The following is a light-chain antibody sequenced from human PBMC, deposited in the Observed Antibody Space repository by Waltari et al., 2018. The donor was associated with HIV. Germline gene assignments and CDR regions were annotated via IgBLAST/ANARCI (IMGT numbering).Light chain of an antibody. V-gene: IGLV1-36*01. J-gene: IGLJ1*01. Sequence: QSVLTQPPSVSEAPRQRVTISCSGSSSNIGNNAVNWYQQLPGKAPKLLIYYDDRGPSGVSDRISGSKSGTSASLAISGLQSEDEADYYCAAWDDSLNGYVFGTGTKVTVL. CDR1: SSNIGNNA. CDR3: AAWDDSLNGYV. CDR2: YDD.